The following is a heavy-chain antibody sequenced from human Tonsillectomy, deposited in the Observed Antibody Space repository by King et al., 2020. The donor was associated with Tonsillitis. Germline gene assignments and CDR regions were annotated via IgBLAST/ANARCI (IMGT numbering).Heavy chain of an antibody. CDR3: ARASYYYDSSGYFSRAVWDY. D-gene: IGHD3-22*01. Sequence: QLVQSGSELKKPGASVKVSCKASEYTFTSYPMNWVRQAPGQGLEWMGWINTNTGNPTYAQGFTGRFVFSLDTSVTTAYLQISSLKAADTAVYYCARASYYYDSSGYFSRAVWDYWGQGTLVTVSS. J-gene: IGHJ4*02. CDR2: INTNTGNP. CDR1: EYTFTSYP. V-gene: IGHV7-4-1*02.